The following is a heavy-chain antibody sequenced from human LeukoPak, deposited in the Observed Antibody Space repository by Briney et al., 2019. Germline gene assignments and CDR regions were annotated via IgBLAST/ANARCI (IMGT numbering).Heavy chain of an antibody. CDR2: IRYDGSNK. V-gene: IGHV3-30*02. D-gene: IGHD2-15*01. CDR3: AKNGDRGAYCSGGSCYPYYYYNMDV. Sequence: GGSLRLSCAASGFTFSSYDMHWVRQAPGKGLEWVAFIRYDGSNKYYADSVKGRFTISRDNSKTTLYLQMNSLRAEDTAIYYCAKNGDRGAYCSGGSCYPYYYYNMDVWGKGTTVTISS. J-gene: IGHJ6*03. CDR1: GFTFSSYD.